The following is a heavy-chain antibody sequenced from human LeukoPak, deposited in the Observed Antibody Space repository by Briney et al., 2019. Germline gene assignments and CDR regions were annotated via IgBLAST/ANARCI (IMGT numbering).Heavy chain of an antibody. CDR3: ARGAGYGSSWYPYYYYYMDV. D-gene: IGHD6-13*01. Sequence: SETLSLTCAVYGGSFSGYYWSWIRQPPGKGLEWIGEINHSGSTNYNPSLKSRVTISVDTSKNQFSLKLSSVTAADTAVYYCARGAGYGSSWYPYYYYYMDVWGKGTTVTVSS. J-gene: IGHJ6*03. CDR1: GGSFSGYY. CDR2: INHSGST. V-gene: IGHV4-34*01.